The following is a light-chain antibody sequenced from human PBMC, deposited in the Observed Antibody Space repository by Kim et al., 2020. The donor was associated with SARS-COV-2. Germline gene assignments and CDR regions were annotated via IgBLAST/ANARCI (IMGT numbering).Light chain of an antibody. Sequence: LSTGERANVACRASQGGGSSYLGWYQQKHGQAPRLIICGASSRATGIPDRFSGSGSGTDFTLTISRLEPEDFAVYYCHQFGSSPFTFGQGTKLEIK. CDR3: HQFGSSPFT. CDR1: QGGGSSY. J-gene: IGKJ2*01. V-gene: IGKV3-20*01. CDR2: GAS.